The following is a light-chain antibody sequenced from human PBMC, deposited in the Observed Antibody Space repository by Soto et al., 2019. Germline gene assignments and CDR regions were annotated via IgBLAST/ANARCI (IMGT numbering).Light chain of an antibody. CDR1: QSVSSSY. V-gene: IGKV3-20*01. J-gene: IGKJ2*01. CDR2: GAS. CDR3: QQYGSSPYT. Sequence: ELVFTQSPGTLSLSPGERATLSCRASQSVSSSYLAWYQQKPGQAPRLLMYGASSRATGIPDRFSGSGSGTDFTLTISILEPEDFAVYYCQQYGSSPYTFGQGTKLEIK.